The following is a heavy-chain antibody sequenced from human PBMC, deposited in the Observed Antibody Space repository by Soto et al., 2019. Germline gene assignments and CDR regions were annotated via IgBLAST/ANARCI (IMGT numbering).Heavy chain of an antibody. CDR3: ATDKFRNYDIFS. Sequence: GASVKVSCKASGGTFSSYTINWVRQAAGQGLEWMGGLLPIFGKTNYAQKFQGRVTMTEDTSTDTAYMELSSLRSEDTAVYYCATDKFRNYDIFSWGQGTLVTVSS. CDR2: LLPIFGKT. J-gene: IGHJ4*02. V-gene: IGHV1-69*06. D-gene: IGHD3-9*01. CDR1: GGTFSSYT.